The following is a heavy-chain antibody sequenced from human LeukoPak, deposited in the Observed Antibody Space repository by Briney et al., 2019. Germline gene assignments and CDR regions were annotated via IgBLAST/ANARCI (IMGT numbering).Heavy chain of an antibody. Sequence: GGSLRLSYAASGFIFDDHAMHWARQAPGKGLEWVSGISWNSGTIGYADSVKGRFTISRDNAKNSLYLQMNSLRAEDTAFYYCARVSSRGYSYRSDFWGQGTLVTVSS. CDR1: GFIFDDHA. CDR3: ARVSSRGYSYRSDF. D-gene: IGHD5-18*01. CDR2: ISWNSGTI. V-gene: IGHV3-9*01. J-gene: IGHJ4*02.